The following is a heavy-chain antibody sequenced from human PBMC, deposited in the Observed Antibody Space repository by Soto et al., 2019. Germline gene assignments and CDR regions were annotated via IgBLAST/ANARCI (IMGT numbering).Heavy chain of an antibody. D-gene: IGHD6-19*01. CDR3: ARGALTVAKWFDP. CDR2: INPNNGVT. V-gene: IGHV1-2*02. CDR1: GYTFTDYY. Sequence: QVQLVQSGAEVQKPGASVKVSCKASGYTFTDYYMNWVRQAPGQGLEWMGWINPNNGVTNYAQKFQGRVTMTRYTSISTAYMDLSRLRSDDTALYYCARGALTVAKWFDPWGQGTQVTVSS. J-gene: IGHJ5*02.